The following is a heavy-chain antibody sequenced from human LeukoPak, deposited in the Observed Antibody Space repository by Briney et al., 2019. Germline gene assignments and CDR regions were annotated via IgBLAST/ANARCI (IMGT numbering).Heavy chain of an antibody. Sequence: QAGGSLRLSCAASGFIFSSYAMSWVRQAPGKGLEWVASINHNGNVNYYVDSVKGRFTISRDNAKNSLYLQMSNLRAEDTAVYFCARGGGLDVWGQGATVTVSS. V-gene: IGHV3-7*03. CDR2: INHNGNVN. CDR1: GFIFSSYA. CDR3: ARGGGLDV. J-gene: IGHJ6*02. D-gene: IGHD3-16*01.